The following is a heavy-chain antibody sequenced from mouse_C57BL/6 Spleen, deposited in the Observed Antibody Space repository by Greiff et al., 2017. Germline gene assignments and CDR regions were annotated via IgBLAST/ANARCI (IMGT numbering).Heavy chain of an antibody. D-gene: IGHD4-1*01. CDR1: GFTFSDFY. Sequence: EVQRVESGGGLVQSGRSLRLSCATSGFTFSDFYMEWVRQAPGKGLEWIAASRNKANDYTTEYSASVKGRFIVSRDTSQSILYLQMNALRAEDTAIYYCARSPLTDWYFDVWGTGTTVTVSS. CDR2: SRNKANDYTT. V-gene: IGHV7-1*01. J-gene: IGHJ1*03. CDR3: ARSPLTDWYFDV.